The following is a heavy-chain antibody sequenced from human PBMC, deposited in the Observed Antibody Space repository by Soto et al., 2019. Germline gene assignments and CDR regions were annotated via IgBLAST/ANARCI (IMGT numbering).Heavy chain of an antibody. V-gene: IGHV2-5*02. Sequence: QITLKESGPTLVRPTQTLTLTCTFSGFSLSSSGVGVGWVRQPPGKALEWLALIYWDDDKRYSPSLKSRLTITKDTSKNQVVLTLTKLDTVDTATYYCARGGWTTYYSPFFAYWGQGTLVTVSS. CDR1: GFSLSSSGVG. D-gene: IGHD3-10*01. J-gene: IGHJ4*02. CDR3: ARGGWTTYYSPFFAY. CDR2: IYWDDDK.